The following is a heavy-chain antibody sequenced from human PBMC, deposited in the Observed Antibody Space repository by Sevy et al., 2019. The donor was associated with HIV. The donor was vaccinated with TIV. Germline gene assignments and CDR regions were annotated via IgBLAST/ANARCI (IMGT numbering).Heavy chain of an antibody. CDR2: IKQGGNEQ. Sequence: GGSLRLSCAASAFSLSNYYMTWVRQAPGKGLEWVANIKQGGNEQFYLESVKGRFTISRDDSKNSVYLQMTSLRAEDPAVYYCAREGVIYDDDGRDFDDAFAIWGHGTMVTASS. V-gene: IGHV3-7*01. J-gene: IGHJ3*02. CDR3: AREGVIYDDDGRDFDDAFAI. D-gene: IGHD2-21*01. CDR1: AFSLSNYY.